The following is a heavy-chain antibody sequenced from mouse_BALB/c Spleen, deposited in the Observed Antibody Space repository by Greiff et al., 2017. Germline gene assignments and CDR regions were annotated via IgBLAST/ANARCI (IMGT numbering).Heavy chain of an antibody. CDR3: ARESGLRAMDY. J-gene: IGHJ4*01. Sequence: VNVVESGPGLVAPSQSLSITCTVSGFSLTSYGVHWVRQPPGKGLEWLGVIWAGGSTNYNSALMSRLSISKDNSKSQVFLKMNSLQTDDTAMYYCARESGLRAMDYWGQGTSVTVSS. CDR2: IWAGGST. D-gene: IGHD1-3*01. CDR1: GFSLTSYG. V-gene: IGHV2-9*02.